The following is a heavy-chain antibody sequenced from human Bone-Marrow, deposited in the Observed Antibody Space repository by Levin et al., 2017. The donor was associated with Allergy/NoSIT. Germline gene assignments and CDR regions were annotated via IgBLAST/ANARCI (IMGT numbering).Heavy chain of an antibody. CDR3: AREQCNNTFCYDYTFDF. V-gene: IGHV1-46*01. D-gene: IGHD2-2*01. CDR1: GYTFSAYY. J-gene: IGHJ4*02. Sequence: GESLKISCKASGYTFSAYYLHWVRQVPGQALEWLGMINPISGATIYAQNFQDRVTMTRDTSTSTVYMELSSLSSDDTAVFYCAREQCNNTFCYDYTFDFWGQGTLVNVSS. CDR2: INPISGAT.